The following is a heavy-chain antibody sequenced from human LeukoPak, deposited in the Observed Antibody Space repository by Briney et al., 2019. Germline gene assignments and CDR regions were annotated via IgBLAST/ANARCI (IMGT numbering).Heavy chain of an antibody. CDR2: INPNSGGT. D-gene: IGHD3-9*01. CDR3: ARGGRDILTGYYTDFYYGMDV. Sequence: ASVKVSCKASGYTFTGNYMHWVRQAPGQGLEWMGRINPNSGGTNYAQKFQGRVTMTRDTSISTAYMELSRLRSDDTAVYYCARGGRDILTGYYTDFYYGMDVWGQGTTVTVSS. V-gene: IGHV1-2*06. CDR1: GYTFTGNY. J-gene: IGHJ6*02.